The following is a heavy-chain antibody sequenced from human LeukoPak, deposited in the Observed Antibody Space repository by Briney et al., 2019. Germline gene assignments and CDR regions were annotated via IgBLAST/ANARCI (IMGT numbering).Heavy chain of an antibody. CDR2: IYSGGST. CDR1: GFTVSSNY. Sequence: PGGSLRLSCAASGFTVSSNYMSWVRQAPGKGLEWVSVIYSGGSTYYADSVKGRFTISRDNAKNSLYLQMNSLRAEDTALYYCAKDFHSSGWSHFDYWGQGTLVTVSS. CDR3: AKDFHSSGWSHFDY. D-gene: IGHD6-19*01. J-gene: IGHJ4*02. V-gene: IGHV3-53*05.